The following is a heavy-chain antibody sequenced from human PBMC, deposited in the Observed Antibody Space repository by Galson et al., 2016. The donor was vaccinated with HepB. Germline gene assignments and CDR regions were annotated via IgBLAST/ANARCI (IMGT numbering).Heavy chain of an antibody. CDR3: ANAESGHYYYGMDV. CDR2: ISYDGKNE. V-gene: IGHV3-30*04. Sequence: SLRLSCAASGFTFSTFAMHWVRQAPGKGLEWVAVISYDGKNEYYADSVKGRFTISRDNSRNTLHLQMNSLRAGDTAIYYCANAESGHYYYGMDVWGPGTTVTVSS. CDR1: GFTFSTFA. J-gene: IGHJ6*02. D-gene: IGHD2-8*01.